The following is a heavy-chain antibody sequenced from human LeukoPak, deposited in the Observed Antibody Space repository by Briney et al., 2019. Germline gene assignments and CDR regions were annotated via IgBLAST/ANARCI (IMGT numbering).Heavy chain of an antibody. CDR2: IYHSGST. CDR1: GYSISSGYY. CDR3: ARDLMATDY. V-gene: IGHV4-38-2*02. D-gene: IGHD5-24*01. Sequence: SETLSLTCTVSGYSISSGYYWGWIRQPPGKGLEWIGSIYHSGSTYYNPSLKSRDTISVDTSKNQFSLKLSSVTAADTAVYYCARDLMATDYWGQGTLVTVSS. J-gene: IGHJ4*02.